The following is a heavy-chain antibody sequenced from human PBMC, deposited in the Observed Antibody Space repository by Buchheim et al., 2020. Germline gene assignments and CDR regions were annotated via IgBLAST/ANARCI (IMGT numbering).Heavy chain of an antibody. J-gene: IGHJ5*02. CDR2: IPSSGVT. CDR3: ARSTILQPTRRWFEP. CDR1: GDSITNPDYY. Sequence: QVQLQESGPGLVKPSQTLSLACIVSGDSITNPDYYWSWIRQSPGKGLEWIGYIPSSGVTHYNPSLSSRLTISLETSNNQFSLQLTSVTAADTALYYCARSTILQPTRRWFEPWGQGTL. V-gene: IGHV4-30-4*01. D-gene: IGHD1-26*01.